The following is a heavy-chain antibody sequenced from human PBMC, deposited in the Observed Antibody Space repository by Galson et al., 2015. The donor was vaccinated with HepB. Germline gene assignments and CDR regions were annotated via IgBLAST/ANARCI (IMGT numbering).Heavy chain of an antibody. CDR1: GYTFRSFW. CDR2: IYPGDSAT. J-gene: IGHJ2*01. CDR3: ATMVRGALNRAFDS. D-gene: IGHD3-10*01. V-gene: IGHV5-51*03. Sequence: QSGAEVKKPGESLKISCKGSGYTFRSFWIGWVRQMPGKGLEWMGIIYPGDSATRYNPSFQGQVTISADKFISTAYLQWGSLKASDSAMYYCATMVRGALNRAFDSWGRGTLVTVSS.